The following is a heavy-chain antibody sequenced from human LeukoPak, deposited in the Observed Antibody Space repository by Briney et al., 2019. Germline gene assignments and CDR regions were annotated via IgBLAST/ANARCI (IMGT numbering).Heavy chain of an antibody. CDR3: AAAAGYRFDI. J-gene: IGHJ3*02. Sequence: GGSLRLSCAASGITFSTYAMSWVRQAAGKGLEWVSFISDVGSKTNYADSVKGRFTISRDNAKNSLYLQMNSLRAEDTAVYYCAAAAGYRFDIWGQGTMVTVFS. D-gene: IGHD6-13*01. CDR1: GITFSTYA. CDR2: ISDVGSKT. V-gene: IGHV3-21*04.